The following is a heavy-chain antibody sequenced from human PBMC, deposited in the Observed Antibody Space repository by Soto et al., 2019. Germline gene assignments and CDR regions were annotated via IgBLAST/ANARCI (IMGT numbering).Heavy chain of an antibody. CDR1: GFTFSSYE. J-gene: IGHJ4*02. Sequence: GGSLRLSCAGSGFTFSSYEMNWVRQAPGKGLEWVSYISRSGDVIYYADSVKGRFTVSRDNAKNSLYLQMNSLRAEDTAVYYCASIDKFDYWGQGTLVTVSS. CDR2: ISRSGDVI. CDR3: ASIDKFDY. D-gene: IGHD1-26*01. V-gene: IGHV3-48*03.